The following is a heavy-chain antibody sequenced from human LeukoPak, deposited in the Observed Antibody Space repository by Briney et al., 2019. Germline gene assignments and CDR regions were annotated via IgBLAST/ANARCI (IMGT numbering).Heavy chain of an antibody. Sequence: PGGSLRLSCAASGFTFSSYTMKWVRQAPGKGLEWVSSISSSSSYIYYADSVKGRFTISRDNAKNSLFLQMNSLRAEDMALYYCAKDINWQWLPPTFDYWGQGTLVTVSS. J-gene: IGHJ4*02. D-gene: IGHD6-19*01. CDR1: GFTFSSYT. CDR3: AKDINWQWLPPTFDY. CDR2: ISSSSSYI. V-gene: IGHV3-21*04.